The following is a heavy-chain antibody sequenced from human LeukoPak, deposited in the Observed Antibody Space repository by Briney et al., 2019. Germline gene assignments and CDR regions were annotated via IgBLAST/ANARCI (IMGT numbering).Heavy chain of an antibody. J-gene: IGHJ6*02. CDR2: ISYDGSNK. CDR3: ARGRRYFDWAPARYYYGMDV. D-gene: IGHD3-9*01. V-gene: IGHV3-30-3*01. CDR1: GFTFSSYA. Sequence: PGGSLRLSCAASGFTFSSYAMHWVRQATGKGLEWVAVISYDGSNKYYAYSVKGRFTISRDNSKNTLYLQMNSLRAEDTAVYYCARGRRYFDWAPARYYYGMDVWGQGTTVTVSS.